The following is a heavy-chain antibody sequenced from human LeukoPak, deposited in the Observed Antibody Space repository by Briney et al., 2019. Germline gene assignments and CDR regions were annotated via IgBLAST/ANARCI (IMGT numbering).Heavy chain of an antibody. D-gene: IGHD3-22*01. J-gene: IGHJ4*02. CDR1: GDSISSYY. Sequence: SETLSLTRTVSGDSISSYYWSWIRQPPGKGLEWIGNIYHSGSTYYNPSLKSRVTISVDTSKNQFSLKLSSVTAADTAVYYCARYYYDSSGYYWGNFDYWGQGTLVTVSS. V-gene: IGHV4-59*08. CDR2: IYHSGST. CDR3: ARYYYDSSGYYWGNFDY.